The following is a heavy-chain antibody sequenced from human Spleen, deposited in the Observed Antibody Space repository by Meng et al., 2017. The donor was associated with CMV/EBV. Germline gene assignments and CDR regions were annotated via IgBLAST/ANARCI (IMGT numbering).Heavy chain of an antibody. CDR2: INPDGGST. Sequence: ASGFTFTTYYIHWVRQAPGQGLEWLGIINPDGGSTAYAQKFQGRVTMTKDTSTNTVYMELTNLKSGDTAVYYCARSSPLTKYYFDYRGQGTLVTVSS. J-gene: IGHJ4*02. CDR1: GFTFTTYY. CDR3: ARSSPLTKYYFDY. V-gene: IGHV1-46*01.